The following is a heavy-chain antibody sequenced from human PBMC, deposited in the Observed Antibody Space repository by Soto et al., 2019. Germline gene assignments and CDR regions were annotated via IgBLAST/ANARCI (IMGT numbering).Heavy chain of an antibody. V-gene: IGHV1-18*01. CDR2: ISAYNGNT. J-gene: IGHJ6*02. CDR1: GYTFTSYG. Sequence: QVQLVQSGAEVKKPGASVKVSCKASGYTFTSYGISWVRQAARQGLEWMGWISAYNGNTNYAQKLQGRVTMTTDTSTSTAYMELRSLRSDDTAVYYCASVKCSPPYYYYYGMDVWGQGTTVTVSS. D-gene: IGHD6-13*01. CDR3: ASVKCSPPYYYYYGMDV.